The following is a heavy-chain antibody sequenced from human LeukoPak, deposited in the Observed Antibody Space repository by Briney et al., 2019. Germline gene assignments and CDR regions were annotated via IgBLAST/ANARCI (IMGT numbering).Heavy chain of an antibody. CDR2: INPKSSGT. J-gene: IGHJ4*02. V-gene: IGHV1-2*02. CDR3: ARRYCSSTSCYYFDY. CDR1: GYTFTDYY. D-gene: IGHD2-2*01. Sequence: ASVKVSFKASGYTFTDYYMHWXRQAPGQWLEWMGWINPKSSGTNYAQKFQGRVTMNRDTSINTAYMELTRLRSDATAVYYCARRYCSSTSCYYFDYWGQGTLVTVSS.